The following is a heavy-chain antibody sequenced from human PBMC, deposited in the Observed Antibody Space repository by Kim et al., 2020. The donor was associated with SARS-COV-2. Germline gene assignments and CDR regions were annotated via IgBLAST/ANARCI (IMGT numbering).Heavy chain of an antibody. Sequence: SETLSLTCTVSGGSISSYYWSWIRQPPGKGLEWIGYIYYSVSTNYNPSLNSRVTISVDTSTNQFSLKLSSLTAADTHVYYCAVRPLGYCSGGSCYSAFDIWGLWTRVTVSS. CDR3: AVRPLGYCSGGSCYSAFDI. CDR1: GGSISSYY. J-gene: IGHJ3*02. D-gene: IGHD2-15*01. V-gene: IGHV4-59*08. CDR2: IYYSVST.